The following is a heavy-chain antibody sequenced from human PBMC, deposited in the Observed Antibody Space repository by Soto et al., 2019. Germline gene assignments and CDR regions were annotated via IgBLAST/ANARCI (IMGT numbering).Heavy chain of an antibody. CDR1: GDSVSSNSAA. V-gene: IGHV6-1*01. J-gene: IGHJ6*02. CDR3: ARDVYYGPGDYYYYYGMDV. D-gene: IGHD3-10*01. Sequence: PSQTLSLTCAISGDSVSSNSAAWNWIRQSPSRGLEWLGRTYYRSKWYNDYAVSVKSRITINPDTSKNQFSLQLNSVTPEDTAVYHCARDVYYGPGDYYYYYGMDVWSQGTTVTVSS. CDR2: TYYRSKWYN.